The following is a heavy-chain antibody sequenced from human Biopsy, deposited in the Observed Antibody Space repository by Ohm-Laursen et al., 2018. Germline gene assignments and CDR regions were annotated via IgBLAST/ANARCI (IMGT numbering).Heavy chain of an antibody. J-gene: IGHJ5*02. Sequence: SATLSLTCTVSGGSISNNNYYWGWIRQPPGKGLEWIGSIFYRGGTHYKPSLKSRVNISVDTSKNQFSLKLNSVTAADTAVYYCARDYDTSGYYYVSWGQGTLVTVSS. CDR2: IFYRGGT. CDR3: ARDYDTSGYYYVS. V-gene: IGHV4-39*01. D-gene: IGHD3-22*01. CDR1: GGSISNNNYY.